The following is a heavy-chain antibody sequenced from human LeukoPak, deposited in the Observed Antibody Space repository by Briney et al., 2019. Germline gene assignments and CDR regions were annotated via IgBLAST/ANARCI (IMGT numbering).Heavy chain of an antibody. CDR1: GYSFTTYW. D-gene: IGHD2-2*01. J-gene: IGHJ4*02. CDR2: IYPGDSDT. Sequence: GESLKISCKGSGYSFTTYWIGWVRQMPGEGLEWMGIIYPGDSDTRYSPSFQGQVTISADKSIYTAYLQWSSLKASDTAMYYCARHLSGCSSASCREPYFDYWGQGTLVTVSS. CDR3: ARHLSGCSSASCREPYFDY. V-gene: IGHV5-51*01.